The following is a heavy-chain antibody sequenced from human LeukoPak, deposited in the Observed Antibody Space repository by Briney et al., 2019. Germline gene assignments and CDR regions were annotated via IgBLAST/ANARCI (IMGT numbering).Heavy chain of an antibody. CDR1: GGFISSYY. CDR3: ARASISSPNTAMVDFDY. J-gene: IGHJ4*02. Sequence: SETLSLTCTVSGGFISSYYWSWIRQPPGKGLEWIGYIYYSGSTNYNPSLKSRVTISVGTSKNQFSLKLSSVTAADTAVYYCARASISSPNTAMVDFDYWGQGTLVTVSS. D-gene: IGHD5-18*01. V-gene: IGHV4-59*01. CDR2: IYYSGST.